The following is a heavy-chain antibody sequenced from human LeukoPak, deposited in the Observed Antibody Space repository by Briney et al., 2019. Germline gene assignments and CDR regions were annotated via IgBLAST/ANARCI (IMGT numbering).Heavy chain of an antibody. CDR1: GGSFSGYY. Sequence: PSETLSLTCAVYGGSFSGYYWSWIRQPPGKGLEWIGEINHSGSTNYNPSLKGRVTISVDTSKNQFSLKLSSVTAADTAVYYCARGRGYRFNWFDPWGQGTLVTVSS. CDR3: ARGRGYRFNWFDP. D-gene: IGHD6-13*01. J-gene: IGHJ5*02. CDR2: INHSGST. V-gene: IGHV4-34*01.